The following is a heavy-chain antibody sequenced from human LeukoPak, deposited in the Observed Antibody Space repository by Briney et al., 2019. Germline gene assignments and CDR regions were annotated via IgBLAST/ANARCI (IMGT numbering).Heavy chain of an antibody. J-gene: IGHJ4*02. Sequence: PGGSLRLACTASGFSFSDYYMSWIRQAPGKGLEWISYISSRSTYISDADSVKGRFTIFRDNAKSLLFLQMNSLRVEDTALYYCARGGTGAFDYWGQGILVTVSS. V-gene: IGHV3-11*06. CDR3: ARGGTGAFDY. CDR2: ISSRSTYI. D-gene: IGHD2-8*02. CDR1: GFSFSDYY.